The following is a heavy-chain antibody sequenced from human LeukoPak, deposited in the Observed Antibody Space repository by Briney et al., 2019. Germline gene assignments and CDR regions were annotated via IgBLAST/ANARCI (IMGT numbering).Heavy chain of an antibody. CDR3: TRGLDYAFAFDI. CDR1: GFTFSSYA. D-gene: IGHD4-17*01. V-gene: IGHV3-30-3*01. CDR2: LTYDGSTK. Sequence: GGSLRLSCPASGFTFSSYAMHWVRQAPGRGLEWVAVLTYDGSTKYYADSVKGRFTISRDNSKNTLYLQMNSLRAEDTAVYYCTRGLDYAFAFDIWGQGTLVTVSS. J-gene: IGHJ3*02.